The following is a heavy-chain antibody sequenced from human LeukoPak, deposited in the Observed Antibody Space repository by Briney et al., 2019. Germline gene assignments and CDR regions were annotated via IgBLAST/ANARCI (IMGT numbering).Heavy chain of an antibody. CDR1: GFTFSSYG. J-gene: IGHJ4*02. Sequence: PGGSLRLSCAASGFTFSSYGMHWVRQAPGKGLEWVAFIRYDGGNKYYADSVKGRFTISRDNSKNTLYLQMNSLRAEDTAVYYCAKGDSSGYHSYWGQGTLVTVSS. D-gene: IGHD3-22*01. CDR3: AKGDSSGYHSY. CDR2: IRYDGGNK. V-gene: IGHV3-30*02.